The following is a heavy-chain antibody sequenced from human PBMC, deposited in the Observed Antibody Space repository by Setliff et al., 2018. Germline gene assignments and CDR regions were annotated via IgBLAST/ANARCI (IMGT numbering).Heavy chain of an antibody. CDR1: DFSVSSNYY. V-gene: IGHV4-38-2*01. Sequence: SETLSLTCAVSDFSVSSNYYWGWIRQPPGKGLEWIANVYYSGSTYYSPSLKSRVTMSVDTSKNQFSLQLTSVAAADTAVYYCARVSGFSYMDVWGKGTTVTVSS. CDR3: ARVSGFSYMDV. J-gene: IGHJ6*03. CDR2: VYYSGST. D-gene: IGHD3-3*01.